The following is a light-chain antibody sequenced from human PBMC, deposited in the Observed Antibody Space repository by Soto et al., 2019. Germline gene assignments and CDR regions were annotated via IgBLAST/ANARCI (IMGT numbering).Light chain of an antibody. V-gene: IGLV7-43*01. CDR2: STS. CDR1: TGAVTSAYY. CDR3: LLYYGGAWV. Sequence: QTVVTQEPSLTESPGGTVTLTCASSTGAVTSAYYPNWFQQKPGQAPMILIYSTSDKHSWAPARFSGSLLGGKAALTLSGVQPEDEADYYCLLYYGGAWVFGGGTKVTVL. J-gene: IGLJ3*02.